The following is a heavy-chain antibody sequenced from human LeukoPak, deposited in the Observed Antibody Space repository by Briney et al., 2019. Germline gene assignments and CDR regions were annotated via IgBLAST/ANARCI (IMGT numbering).Heavy chain of an antibody. CDR3: AREILLLSQDAFDI. CDR2: IYTSGST. J-gene: IGHJ3*02. V-gene: IGHV4-4*07. D-gene: IGHD2-15*01. Sequence: PSETLSLTCTVSGGSISSYYWSWIRQPAGKGLVWIGRIYTSGSTNYNPSLKSRVTMSVDTSKNQFSLKLSSVTAADTAVYYCAREILLLSQDAFDIWGQGTMVTVSS. CDR1: GGSISSYY.